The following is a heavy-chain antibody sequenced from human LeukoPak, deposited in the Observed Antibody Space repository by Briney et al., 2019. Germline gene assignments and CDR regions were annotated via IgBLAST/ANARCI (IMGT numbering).Heavy chain of an antibody. CDR2: INHRGST. CDR3: AREGEDSSGYYTDY. V-gene: IGHV4-34*01. CDR1: GGSFSGYY. J-gene: IGHJ4*02. Sequence: PSETLSLTCAVYGGSFSGYYWSWIRQPPGKGLEWIGEINHRGSTNYNPSLKSRVTVSLDTSKNQFSLKLSSVTAADTAVYYCAREGEDSSGYYTDYWGQGTLVTVSS. D-gene: IGHD3-22*01.